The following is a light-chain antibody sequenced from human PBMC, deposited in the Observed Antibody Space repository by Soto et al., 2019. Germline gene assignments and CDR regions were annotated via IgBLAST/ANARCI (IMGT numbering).Light chain of an antibody. CDR1: SCDVGGYNY. J-gene: IGLJ1*01. CDR3: SSYTGSSTLVYV. V-gene: IGLV2-14*01. CDR2: DVT. Sequence: QSVLTQPASVSGSPGQSITISCTGTSCDVGGYNYVSWYQQHPGKAPKLVIYDVTNRPSGVSDRFSGSRSGNTTSLTISGLQSEDEADYYCSSYTGSSTLVYVFGTGTKVT.